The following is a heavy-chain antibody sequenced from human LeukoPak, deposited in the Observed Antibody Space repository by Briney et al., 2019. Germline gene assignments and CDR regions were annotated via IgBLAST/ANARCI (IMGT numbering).Heavy chain of an antibody. CDR2: ISSSGSYI. CDR1: GFTFSSYS. V-gene: IGHV3-21*01. CDR3: ARVVNWFDP. J-gene: IGHJ5*02. D-gene: IGHD2-15*01. Sequence: PGGSLRLSCAASGFTFSSYSMNWVRQAPGKGLEWVSSISSSGSYIYYLDSVRGRFTISRDNAKNSLYLQMNSLRAEDTAVYYSARVVNWFDPWGQGTLVTVSS.